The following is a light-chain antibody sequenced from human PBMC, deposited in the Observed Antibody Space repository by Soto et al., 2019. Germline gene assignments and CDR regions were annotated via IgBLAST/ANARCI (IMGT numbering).Light chain of an antibody. Sequence: QCLMTQDPSVTVSRRGTVTLTCAPTSGGLSSGYFPSWFQQKPGQPPMALTYSVDSKHSWTPARFSGSLLEGKAALTLSGAQPEDEADYPWLLYSGGEGVFGTGTKVTVL. J-gene: IGLJ1*01. CDR2: SVD. V-gene: IGLV7-43*01. CDR1: SGGLSSGYF. CDR3: LLYSGGEGV.